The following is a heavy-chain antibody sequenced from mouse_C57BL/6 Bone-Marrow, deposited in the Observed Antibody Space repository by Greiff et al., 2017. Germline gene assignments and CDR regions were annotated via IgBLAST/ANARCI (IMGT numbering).Heavy chain of an antibody. V-gene: IGHV5-4*01. Sequence: EVQRVESGGGLVKPGGSLKLSCAASGFTFSSYAMSWVRQTPEKRLEWVATISDRGSYTYYPDNVKGRFTISRDNAKNNLYMQMSHLKSEDTAMYYCARDGNPFDYWGQGTTLTVSS. CDR1: GFTFSSYA. CDR2: ISDRGSYT. D-gene: IGHD2-1*01. J-gene: IGHJ2*01. CDR3: ARDGNPFDY.